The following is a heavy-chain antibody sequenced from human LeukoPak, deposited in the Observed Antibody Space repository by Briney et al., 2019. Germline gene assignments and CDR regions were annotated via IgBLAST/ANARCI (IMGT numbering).Heavy chain of an antibody. CDR2: ISGNGGGT. CDR3: AKAGDSSLFDY. D-gene: IGHD6-6*01. V-gene: IGHV3-23*01. CDR1: GFTFSTYA. Sequence: GGSLRLSCAASGFTFSTYAMSWVRQAPGKGLEWVSGISGNGGGTYYADSVKGRFTISRDNSKNTVYLQMNSLRAEDTAVYYCAKAGDSSLFDYWGQGTLVTVSS. J-gene: IGHJ4*02.